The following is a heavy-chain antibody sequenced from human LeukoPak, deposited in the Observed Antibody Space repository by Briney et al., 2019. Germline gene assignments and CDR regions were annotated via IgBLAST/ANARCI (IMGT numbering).Heavy chain of an antibody. CDR3: ARDERELGAFDI. J-gene: IGHJ3*02. CDR1: GFTFSSYA. D-gene: IGHD3-10*01. Sequence: PGRSLRLSCAASGFTFSSYAMHWVRQAPGKGLEWVAVISYDGSNKYYADSVKGRFTISRDNSKNTLYLQMNSLRAEDTAVYYCARDERELGAFDIWGQGTMVTVSS. CDR2: ISYDGSNK. V-gene: IGHV3-30-3*01.